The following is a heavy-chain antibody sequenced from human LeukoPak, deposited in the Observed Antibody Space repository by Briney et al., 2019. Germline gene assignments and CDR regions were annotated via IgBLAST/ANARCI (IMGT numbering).Heavy chain of an antibody. J-gene: IGHJ4*02. V-gene: IGHV3-21*01. Sequence: GGSLRLSCAASGFTFSSYSMNWVRQAPGKGLEWVSSISSSSSYIYSADSVKGRFTISRDNAKNSLYLQMNSLRAEDTAVYYCARGGASLDYWGQGTLVTVSS. CDR1: GFTFSSYS. CDR3: ARGGASLDY. CDR2: ISSSSSYI. D-gene: IGHD2-2*01.